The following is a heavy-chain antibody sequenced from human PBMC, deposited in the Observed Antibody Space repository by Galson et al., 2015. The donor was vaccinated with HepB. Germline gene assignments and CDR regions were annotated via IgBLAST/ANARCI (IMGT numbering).Heavy chain of an antibody. CDR2: MYYSGTT. V-gene: IGHV4-30-4*01. CDR1: GGSISSGDYY. CDR3: ARGQVQGFWNWFDP. J-gene: IGHJ5*02. Sequence: TLSLTCTVSGGSISSGDYYWSWIRQPPGKGLECIGYMYYSGTTYYTPSLKSRVTISRDTSKNLFSLKLSSVTAADTAVYYCARGQVQGFWNWFDPWGQGTPVTVSS. D-gene: IGHD3-3*01.